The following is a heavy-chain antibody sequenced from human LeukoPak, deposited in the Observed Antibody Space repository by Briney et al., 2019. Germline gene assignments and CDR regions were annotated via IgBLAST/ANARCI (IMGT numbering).Heavy chain of an antibody. CDR3: ARRGRLWPDFDY. J-gene: IGHJ4*02. V-gene: IGHV4-39*01. CDR2: MHYRGST. D-gene: IGHD5-18*01. CDR1: GDSISSGSCC. Sequence: SETLSLTCTVSGDSISSGSCCWGWIRQPPGKGLEWIGSMHYRGSTYYNPSLKSRVTISIDTSKNQFSLKLSSVTAADTAVYYCARRGRLWPDFDYWGQGTLVTVSS.